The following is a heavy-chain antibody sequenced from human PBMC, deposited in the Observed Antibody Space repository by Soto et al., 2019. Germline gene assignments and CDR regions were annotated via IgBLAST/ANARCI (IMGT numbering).Heavy chain of an antibody. D-gene: IGHD5-18*01. V-gene: IGHV3-30-3*01. CDR2: ISSDGSKK. CDR1: GFTFSSYA. J-gene: IGHJ3*02. Sequence: QVQLVESGGGVVQPGRSLRLSCAASGFTFSSYAMHWVRQAPGKGLEWVAVISSDGSKKYYADSGKGRFTIFRDNSKNTLYLQMNSLRPEGAAVYYCASPTIRAHSAFAIWGPGTMVTVSS. CDR3: ASPTIRAHSAFAI.